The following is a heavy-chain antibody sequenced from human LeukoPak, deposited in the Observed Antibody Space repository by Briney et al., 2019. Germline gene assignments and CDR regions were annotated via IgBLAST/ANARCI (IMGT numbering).Heavy chain of an antibody. CDR3: AREGNRVGGTFEY. J-gene: IGHJ4*02. V-gene: IGHV3-7*01. Sequence: GGSLRLSCAASGFTFSDYYMSWIRQAPGKGLEWVANIKQDGSEKYYVDSVKGRFTISRDNAKNSLYVQMSSLRAEDTAVYYCAREGNRVGGTFEYWGQGTLVTVAS. CDR1: GFTFSDYY. D-gene: IGHD1-26*01. CDR2: IKQDGSEK.